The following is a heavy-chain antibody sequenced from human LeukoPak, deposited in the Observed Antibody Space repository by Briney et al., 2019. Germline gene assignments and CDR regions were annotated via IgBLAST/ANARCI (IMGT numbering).Heavy chain of an antibody. CDR1: GFTFSRCG. J-gene: IGHJ4*02. Sequence: GGSLRLSCAASGFTFSRCGMHWVRQAPGKGLEWVSFIRFDGSIKYYTHSVKGRFAISRDNSKNTLYLQMNSLRAEDTAVYYCAKDQGVNFFDYWGQGTLVTVSS. CDR3: AKDQGVNFFDY. D-gene: IGHD2-8*01. V-gene: IGHV3-30*02. CDR2: IRFDGSIK.